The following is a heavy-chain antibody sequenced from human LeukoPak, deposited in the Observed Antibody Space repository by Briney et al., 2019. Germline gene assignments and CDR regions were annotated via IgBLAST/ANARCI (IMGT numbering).Heavy chain of an antibody. Sequence: GGSLRLSCAASGFTFSGYWMHWVRQAPGKGLVWVSRINTDSGNTNYADSVKGRFTISSDNAKNTLHLQMNSLRADDTAVYYCARGAVGTGVWFDPWGQGTLVTVSS. D-gene: IGHD1-26*01. J-gene: IGHJ5*02. CDR2: INTDSGNT. CDR3: ARGAVGTGVWFDP. CDR1: GFTFSGYW. V-gene: IGHV3-74*01.